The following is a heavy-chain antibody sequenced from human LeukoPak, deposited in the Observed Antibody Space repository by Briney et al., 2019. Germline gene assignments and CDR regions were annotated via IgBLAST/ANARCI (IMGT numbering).Heavy chain of an antibody. CDR2: ISFSSNYI. D-gene: IGHD2-15*01. J-gene: IGHJ4*02. V-gene: IGHV3-21*06. CDR1: GFILSRYS. CDR3: ARGGTWWVDY. Sequence: GGSLRLSCAASGFILSRYSMNWVRQAPGKGLEWVSSISFSSNYIYYADSVRGRFTISRDNARNSLYLQMSSLRVEDTAVFYCARGGTWWVDYWGQGTLVTVSS.